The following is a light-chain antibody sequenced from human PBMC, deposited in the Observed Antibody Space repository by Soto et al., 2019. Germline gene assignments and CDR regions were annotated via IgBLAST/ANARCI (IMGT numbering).Light chain of an antibody. J-gene: IGKJ5*01. CDR2: GAS. CDR3: HQYGSSPRT. Sequence: EIVLTQSPGTLSLSPGERATLSCRASQSVSSSYLGWYQQKPGQAPRLLIFGASNRATGIPDRFSGSGSGTDFTLTISRLEPEDFAVYYCHQYGSSPRTFGQGTRLEMK. CDR1: QSVSSSY. V-gene: IGKV3-20*01.